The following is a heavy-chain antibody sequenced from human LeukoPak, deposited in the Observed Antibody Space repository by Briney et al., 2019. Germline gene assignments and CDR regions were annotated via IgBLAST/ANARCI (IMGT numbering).Heavy chain of an antibody. CDR2: AYYRSKWYI. CDR1: GDSVSGSPAV. Sequence: SQTLSLTCAISGDSVSGSPAVWNWIRQSPSRGLKWLGRAYYRSKWYIDYAVSVKGRITITPDTSKNQFSLQLDSVTPEDTAVYYCARGAVRGGTNFDYWGQGTLVNVSS. V-gene: IGHV6-1*01. CDR3: ARGAVRGGTNFDY. D-gene: IGHD3-10*01. J-gene: IGHJ4*02.